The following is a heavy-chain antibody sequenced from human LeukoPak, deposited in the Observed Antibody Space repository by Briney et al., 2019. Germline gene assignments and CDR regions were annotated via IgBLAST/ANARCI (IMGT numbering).Heavy chain of an antibody. D-gene: IGHD3-10*01. V-gene: IGHV3-66*01. CDR2: IYNTGGT. J-gene: IGHJ4*02. Sequence: GGSLRLSCAASGFTISSDYMNWVRQAPGKGLEWVSVIYNTGGTKYADSVRGRFTISRDNSKNTLFLQMNSLRPEDTAVYYCARKDSGRYIMPFEYWGQGTLVTVSS. CDR1: GFTISSDY. CDR3: ARKDSGRYIMPFEY.